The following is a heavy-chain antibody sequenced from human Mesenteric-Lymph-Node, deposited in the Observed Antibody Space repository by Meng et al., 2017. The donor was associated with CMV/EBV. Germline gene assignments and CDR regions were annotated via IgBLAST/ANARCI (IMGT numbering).Heavy chain of an antibody. Sequence: SYYWGWIRQPPGKGLEWIGTMDYSGNTYYNLSLKSRVTISVDTSKSQFSLKLTSMTAADTAVYYCARQPLEYSGTYKRQAWSGLIDYWGQGTLVTVSS. J-gene: IGHJ4*02. D-gene: IGHD1-26*01. CDR2: MDYSGNT. CDR3: ARQPLEYSGTYKRQAWSGLIDY. V-gene: IGHV4-39*01. CDR1: SYY.